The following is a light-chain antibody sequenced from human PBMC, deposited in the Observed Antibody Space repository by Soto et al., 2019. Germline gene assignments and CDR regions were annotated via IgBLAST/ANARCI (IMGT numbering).Light chain of an antibody. V-gene: IGKV1-9*01. Sequence: DIQLTQSPSFLSASVRDRFTITCLSSQGISTYLAWYQQKLGKAPKLLIYDASTLQSGVPSRFSGSRSGTEFTLTISSLQPEDFATYYCQQLNGYLELTFGGGTKVDIK. J-gene: IGKJ4*01. CDR1: QGISTY. CDR2: DAS. CDR3: QQLNGYLELT.